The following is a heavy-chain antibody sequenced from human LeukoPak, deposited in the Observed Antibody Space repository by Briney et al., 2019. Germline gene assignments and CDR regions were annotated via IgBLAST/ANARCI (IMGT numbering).Heavy chain of an antibody. CDR2: INHSGST. Sequence: PSQTLSFTCAVYGGSFSGYYWSWIRQPPGKGLEWIGEINHSGSTNYNPSLKSRVTISVDTSKNQFSLKLSSVTAADTAVYYCARYALTLADAFDIWGQGTMVTVSS. D-gene: IGHD2-2*01. J-gene: IGHJ3*02. CDR1: GGSFSGYY. CDR3: ARYALTLADAFDI. V-gene: IGHV4-34*01.